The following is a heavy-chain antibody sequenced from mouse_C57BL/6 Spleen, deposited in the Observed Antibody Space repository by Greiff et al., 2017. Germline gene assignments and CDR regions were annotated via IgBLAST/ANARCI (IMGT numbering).Heavy chain of an antibody. CDR3: ARAYYSNQGFAY. Sequence: QVQLQQPGAELVRPGSSVKLSCKASGYTFTSYWMPWVKQRPIQGLEWIGNIDPSDSETHYNQKFKDKATVTVDKSSSTAYMQLSRLTSEDSAVYYCARAYYSNQGFAYWGQGTLVTVSA. CDR1: GYTFTSYW. J-gene: IGHJ3*01. V-gene: IGHV1-52*01. CDR2: IDPSDSET. D-gene: IGHD2-5*01.